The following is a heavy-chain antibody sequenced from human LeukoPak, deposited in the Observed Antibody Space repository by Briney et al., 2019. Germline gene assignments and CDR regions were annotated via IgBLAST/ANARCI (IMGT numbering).Heavy chain of an antibody. V-gene: IGHV1-69*04. CDR3: ARARIAVADLYYYYGMDV. Sequence: SVKVSCKASGGTFSSYAISWVRQAPGQGLEWMGRIIPILGIANCAQKFQGRVTITADKSTSTAYMELSSLRSEDTAVYYCARARIAVADLYYYYGMDVWGQGTTVTVSS. J-gene: IGHJ6*02. D-gene: IGHD6-19*01. CDR2: IIPILGIA. CDR1: GGTFSSYA.